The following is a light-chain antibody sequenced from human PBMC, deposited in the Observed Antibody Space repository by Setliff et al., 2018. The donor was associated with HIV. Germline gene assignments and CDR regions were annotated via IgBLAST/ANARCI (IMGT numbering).Light chain of an antibody. J-gene: IGLJ1*01. CDR3: SSYISSSTLYV. Sequence: QSVLAQPPSVSGAPGQRVTISCTGSSSNIGAGYDVHWYQQLPGTAPKLLIYGNNNRPSGVPDRFSGSKSGTSASLAITGLQAEDEADYYCSSYISSSTLYVFGTGTKGTVL. CDR1: SSNIGAGYD. V-gene: IGLV1-40*01. CDR2: GNN.